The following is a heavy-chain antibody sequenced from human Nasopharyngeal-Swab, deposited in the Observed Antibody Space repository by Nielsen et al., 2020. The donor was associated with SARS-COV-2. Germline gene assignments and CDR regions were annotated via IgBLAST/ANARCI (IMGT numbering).Heavy chain of an antibody. D-gene: IGHD6-19*01. CDR2: IYSGGST. Sequence: WIRQPPGKRLEWVSVIYSGGSTYYADSVKGRFTISRDNSKNTLYLQMNSLRAEDTAVYYCARDTSGRDAFDIWGQGTMVTVSS. V-gene: IGHV3-66*01. J-gene: IGHJ3*02. CDR3: ARDTSGRDAFDI.